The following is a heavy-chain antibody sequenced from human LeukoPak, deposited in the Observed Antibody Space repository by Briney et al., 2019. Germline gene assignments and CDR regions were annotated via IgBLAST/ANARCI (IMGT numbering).Heavy chain of an antibody. V-gene: IGHV1-18*01. CDR2: ISAYNGNT. CDR3: ARRHIVVVPAALSYYYYGMDV. J-gene: IGHJ6*02. Sequence: GASVKVSCKASGYTFTGYSMHWVRQAPGQGLEWMGWISAYNGNTNYAQKLQGRVTMTTDTSTSTAYMELRSLRSDDTAVYYCARRHIVVVPAALSYYYYGMDVWGQGTTVTVSS. D-gene: IGHD2-2*01. CDR1: GYTFTGYS.